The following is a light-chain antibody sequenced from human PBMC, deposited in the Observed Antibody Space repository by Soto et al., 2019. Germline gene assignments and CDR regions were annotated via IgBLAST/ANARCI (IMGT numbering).Light chain of an antibody. CDR1: QSLMTY. CDR2: TAS. J-gene: IGKJ1*01. Sequence: DIQMTQSPSSLAASVGDRVTISCRASQSLMTYLTWYQQQPGEAPKLLIYTASTLHSGVPSRFSGSGSGTDFTLTISSLQHEDFATYYCQQTYRAPRTFGQGTKVEIK. V-gene: IGKV1-39*01. CDR3: QQTYRAPRT.